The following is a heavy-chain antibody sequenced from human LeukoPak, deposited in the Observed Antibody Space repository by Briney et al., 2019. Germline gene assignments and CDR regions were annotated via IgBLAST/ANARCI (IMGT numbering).Heavy chain of an antibody. V-gene: IGHV3-66*01. D-gene: IGHD5-18*01. CDR3: AREIGGYRGYSYGFDY. J-gene: IGHJ4*02. CDR1: GFTVSSNY. CDR2: IYSGGST. Sequence: PGGSLRLSCAASGFTVSSNYMSWVRQAPGKGLEWVSVIYSGGSTYYADSVKGRFTISRDNSKNTLYLQMNSLRAEDTAVYYCAREIGGYRGYSYGFDYWGQGTLVTVSS.